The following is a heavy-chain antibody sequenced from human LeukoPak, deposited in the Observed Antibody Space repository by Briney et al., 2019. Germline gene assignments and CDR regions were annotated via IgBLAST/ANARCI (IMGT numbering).Heavy chain of an antibody. J-gene: IGHJ4*02. CDR3: AREISSSTSFDY. D-gene: IGHD2-2*01. Sequence: GGSLRLSCAASGFTFSSYSMNWVRQAPGKGLEWVSSISSSSSYIYYADSVKGRFTISRDNAKNSLYLQVSTLRAEDTAVYHCAREISSSTSFDYWGQGTLVTVSS. V-gene: IGHV3-21*01. CDR2: ISSSSSYI. CDR1: GFTFSSYS.